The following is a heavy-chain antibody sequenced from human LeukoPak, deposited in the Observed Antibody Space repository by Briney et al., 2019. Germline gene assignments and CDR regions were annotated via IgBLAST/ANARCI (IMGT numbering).Heavy chain of an antibody. CDR3: ARYSSSSLDY. CDR2: IYPDDSDT. V-gene: IGHV5-51*01. Sequence: GESLKISCKGSGYSFTNYWVVWVRQMPGKGLEWMGIIYPDDSDTRYSPSFEGQVTIAADKSISTAYLQWSSLKASDTAMYYCARYSSSSLDYWGQGTLVTVSS. CDR1: GYSFTNYW. D-gene: IGHD6-6*01. J-gene: IGHJ4*02.